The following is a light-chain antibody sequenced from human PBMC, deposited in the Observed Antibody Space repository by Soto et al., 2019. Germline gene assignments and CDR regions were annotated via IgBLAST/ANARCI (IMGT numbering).Light chain of an antibody. CDR2: GAF. CDR3: RQSYSAPQVT. V-gene: IGKV1-39*01. CDR1: QSISNF. J-gene: IGKJ4*01. Sequence: DIQMTQSPSSLSASVGDRVTITCRTSQSISNFLNWYQQQPGKAPKLLIYGAFGLQSGVPSRFSGSGSGTDFTLTISSLQPEDFATYYCRQSYSAPQVTFGGGTKVDIK.